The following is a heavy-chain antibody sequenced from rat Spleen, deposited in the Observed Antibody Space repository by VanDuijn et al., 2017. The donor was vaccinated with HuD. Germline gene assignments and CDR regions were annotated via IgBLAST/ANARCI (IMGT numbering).Heavy chain of an antibody. CDR1: GFNFNDFW. CDR3: ARETPPVDY. J-gene: IGHJ2*01. Sequence: EVKLVESGGGLVQPGRSLKLSCVASGFNFNDFWMGWVRQAPGKGPEWIGEINKDSSIIDYSPSLKDKFTISRDNAQNTLYLQMSKLGSEDTAIYYCARETPPVDYWGQGVMVTVSS. CDR2: INKDSSII. V-gene: IGHV4-2*01.